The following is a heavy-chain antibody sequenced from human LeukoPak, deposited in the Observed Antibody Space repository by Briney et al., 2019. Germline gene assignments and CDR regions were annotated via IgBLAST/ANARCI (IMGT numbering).Heavy chain of an antibody. CDR1: GYTFTSYG. CDR3: ARDLGYYYDSSGYQPSGSFDY. V-gene: IGHV1-18*01. Sequence: ASVKVSCKASGYTFTSYGISWVRQAPGQGLEWMGWISAYNGNTNYAQKLQGRVTMTTDTSTSTAYMELRSLRSDDSAVYYCARDLGYYYDSSGYQPSGSFDYWGQGTLVTVSS. CDR2: ISAYNGNT. J-gene: IGHJ4*02. D-gene: IGHD3-22*01.